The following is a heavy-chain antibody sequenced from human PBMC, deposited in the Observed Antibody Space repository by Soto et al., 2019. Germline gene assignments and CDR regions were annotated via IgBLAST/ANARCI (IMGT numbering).Heavy chain of an antibody. V-gene: IGHV4-4*07. D-gene: IGHD3-9*01. CDR3: ARADYEILTGSYAMDV. CDR1: DDFISSYY. J-gene: IGHJ6*02. Sequence: SETLSLTCTVSDDFISSYYWNWIRQPAGKGLEWIGRVSTNGATNYNPSLESRVTMSVDTSKNQFSLKLTSVTAAGTAVYFCARADYEILTGSYAMDVWGQGTTVTVSS. CDR2: VSTNGAT.